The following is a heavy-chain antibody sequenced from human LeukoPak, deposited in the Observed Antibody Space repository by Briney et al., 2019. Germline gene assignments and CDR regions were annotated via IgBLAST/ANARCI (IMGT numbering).Heavy chain of an antibody. D-gene: IGHD3-3*01. CDR1: GGSISSYY. J-gene: IGHJ4*02. CDR3: AKVVTFGVVEYYFDY. Sequence: SETLSLTCTVSGGSISSYYWSWIRQPAGKGLEWIGRIYTSGSTNYNPSLKSRVTMSIDTSKKQFSLKLSSVTAADTAVYYCAKVVTFGVVEYYFDYWGQGTLVTVSS. V-gene: IGHV4-4*07. CDR2: IYTSGST.